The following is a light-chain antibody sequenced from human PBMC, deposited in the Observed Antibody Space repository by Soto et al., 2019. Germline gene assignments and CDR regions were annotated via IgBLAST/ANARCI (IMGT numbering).Light chain of an antibody. CDR3: QSYDSSLSGYV. CDR2: ANN. CDR1: SSNIGAGYD. J-gene: IGLJ7*01. V-gene: IGLV1-40*01. Sequence: QLVLTQPPSVSGAPGQRVTISCTGTSSNIGAGYDVHWYQQLPGTAPKLFMYANNNRPSWVPDRFSGSKSGTSASLAITGLQAEDEADYYCQSYDSSLSGYVFGTGTQLTVL.